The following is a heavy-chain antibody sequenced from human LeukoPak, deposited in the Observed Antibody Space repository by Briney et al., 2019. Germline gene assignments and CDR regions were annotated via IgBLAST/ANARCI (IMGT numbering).Heavy chain of an antibody. CDR2: ISASGGST. Sequence: GGSLRLSCAASGFTFSSYAMSWVRQAPGKGLEWVSAISASGGSTYYADSVKGRFTISRDNSKNTLYLQMNSLRAEDAAVYYCAKGSLYHFDYWGQGTLVTVSS. J-gene: IGHJ4*02. V-gene: IGHV3-23*01. CDR3: AKGSLYHFDY. CDR1: GFTFSSYA. D-gene: IGHD3-3*01.